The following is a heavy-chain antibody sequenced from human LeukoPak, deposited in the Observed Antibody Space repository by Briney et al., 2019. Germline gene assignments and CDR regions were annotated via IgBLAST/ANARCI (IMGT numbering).Heavy chain of an antibody. CDR3: ARDHRYCSGGSCYGFDP. Sequence: GGSLRLSCAASGFTVSSNYMSWVRQAPGKGLEWVLVIYSGGSTYYADSVKGRFTISRDNSKNTLYLQMNSLRAEDTAVYYCARDHRYCSGGSCYGFDPWGQGTLVTVSS. D-gene: IGHD2-15*01. CDR2: IYSGGST. CDR1: GFTVSSNY. V-gene: IGHV3-53*01. J-gene: IGHJ5*02.